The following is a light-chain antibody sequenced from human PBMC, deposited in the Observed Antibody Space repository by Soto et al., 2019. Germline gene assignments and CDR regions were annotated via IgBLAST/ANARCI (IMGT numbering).Light chain of an antibody. J-gene: IGLJ1*01. CDR2: VGTGGIVG. CDR1: SGYTNYK. Sequence: QLVLTQPPSASASLGASVTLTCTLSSGYTNYKVDWYQQRPGKGPRFVMRVGTGGIVGSKGDGIPDRFSVLGSGPNRYLTIRNIQEEDEGDYHCGADHGVVSEFVYVFGTGTKVTVL. V-gene: IGLV9-49*01. CDR3: GADHGVVSEFVYV.